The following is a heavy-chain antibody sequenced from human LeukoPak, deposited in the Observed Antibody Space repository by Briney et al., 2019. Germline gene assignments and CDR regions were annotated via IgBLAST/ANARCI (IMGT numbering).Heavy chain of an antibody. CDR1: GYSISSGYY. J-gene: IGHJ3*02. V-gene: IGHV4-38-2*02. CDR2: IYHSGST. D-gene: IGHD1-1*01. CDR3: ARDKVSGTEGAFDI. Sequence: SETLSLTCTVSGYSISSGYYWGWIRQPPGKGLEWIGSIYHSGSTYYNPSLKSRVTISVDTSKNQFSLKLSSMTAPDTAVYYCARDKVSGTEGAFDIWGQGTMVTVSS.